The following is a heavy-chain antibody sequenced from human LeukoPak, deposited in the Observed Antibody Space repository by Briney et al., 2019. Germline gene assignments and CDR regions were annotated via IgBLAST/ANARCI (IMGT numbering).Heavy chain of an antibody. J-gene: IGHJ3*02. CDR1: GYTFTTYG. D-gene: IGHD2-21*01. Sequence: GASVKVSCKASGYTFTTYGISWVRQAPGQGLEWMGWINPNSGGTNYAEKFQGRVTMTRDTSISAACMELSRLRSDDTAVYYCARTKPYCGGDCYSEAFDIWGQGTMVTVSS. V-gene: IGHV1-2*02. CDR3: ARTKPYCGGDCYSEAFDI. CDR2: INPNSGGT.